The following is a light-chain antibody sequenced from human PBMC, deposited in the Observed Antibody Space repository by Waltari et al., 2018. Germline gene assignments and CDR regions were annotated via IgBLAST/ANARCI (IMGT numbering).Light chain of an antibody. V-gene: IGLV2-14*03. J-gene: IGLJ3*02. CDR1: DSDIVPYKY. CDR3: SSFTRSRTWL. Sequence: SALTQPASVSGSPGQSITIPCTGSDSDIVPYKYVSWYQQHPGRAPKLIIFGVSDRPSEVSNRFSGSKSGHTASLTISGLQAEDEADYYCSSFTRSRTWLFGGGTKVTVL. CDR2: GVS.